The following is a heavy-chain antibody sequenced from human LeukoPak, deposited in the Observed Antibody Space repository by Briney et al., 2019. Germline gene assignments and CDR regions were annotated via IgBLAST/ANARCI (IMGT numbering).Heavy chain of an antibody. V-gene: IGHV3-30*03. CDR2: ISNDGSNK. CDR1: GFTFSNSG. D-gene: IGHD5-18*01. Sequence: GGSLRLSCAASGFTFSNSGMHWVRQAPGKELEWVGVISNDGSNKYYADSVKGRFTISRDNAKNSLYLQMNSLRAEDTAVYYCARDRAAMNYWGQGTLVTVSS. J-gene: IGHJ4*02. CDR3: ARDRAAMNY.